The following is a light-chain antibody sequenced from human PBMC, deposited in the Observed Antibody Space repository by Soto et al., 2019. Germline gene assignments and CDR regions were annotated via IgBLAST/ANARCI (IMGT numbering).Light chain of an antibody. V-gene: IGKV3-11*01. CDR2: DAS. CDR1: QSVSSS. CDR3: QQRSNWPPLT. J-gene: IGKJ4*01. Sequence: EILLTQSPATLSLSPGERATLSCRASQSVSSSLAWYQQRPGQAPRLLIYDASNRATGIPARFSGSGSGTDFTLTISSLEPEDFAVYYCQQRSNWPPLTFGGGTKVDIK.